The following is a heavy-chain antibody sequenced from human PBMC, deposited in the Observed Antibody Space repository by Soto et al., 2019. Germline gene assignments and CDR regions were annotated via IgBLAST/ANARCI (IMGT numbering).Heavy chain of an antibody. CDR2: IIPIFGTA. V-gene: IGHV1-69*13. J-gene: IGHJ6*02. CDR1: GGTFSSYA. CDR3: ARNLGDFWSGYSGYYYMDV. D-gene: IGHD3-3*01. Sequence: SVKVSCKASGGTFSSYAISWVRQAPGQGLEWMGGIIPIFGTANYAQKFQGRVTITADESTSTAYMELSSLRSEDTAVYYCARNLGDFWSGYSGYYYMDVWGQGTTVTVSS.